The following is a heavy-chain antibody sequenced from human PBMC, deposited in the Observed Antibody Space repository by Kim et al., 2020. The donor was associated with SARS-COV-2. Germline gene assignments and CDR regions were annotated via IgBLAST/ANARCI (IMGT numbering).Heavy chain of an antibody. CDR2: ITGDDGNT. J-gene: IGHJ4*02. CDR3: HASDD. V-gene: IGHV3-23*01. Sequence: GFTFGSCAMSWARQAPGKGLGWVTSITGDDGNTPYADSGKGRFTISRDNSMGTLYLRMNSLRAEDTAVYYCHASDDWGQGTLVTVSP. CDR1: GFTFGSCA.